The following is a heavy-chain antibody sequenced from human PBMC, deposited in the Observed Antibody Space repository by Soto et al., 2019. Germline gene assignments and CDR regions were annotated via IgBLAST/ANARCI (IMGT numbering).Heavy chain of an antibody. CDR2: IYYSGST. D-gene: IGHD2-2*01. CDR3: ARVGGGYCTSTSCYVRPNNWFDP. V-gene: IGHV4-30-4*01. Sequence: SETLSLTCTVSGGSISSGDYYWNWIRQPPGKGLEWIGYIYYSGSTYYNPSLKSRITISADTSKNHLSLKLTSVTAADTAVYYCARVGGGYCTSTSCYVRPNNWFDPWGQGTLVTVS. CDR1: GGSISSGDYY. J-gene: IGHJ5*02.